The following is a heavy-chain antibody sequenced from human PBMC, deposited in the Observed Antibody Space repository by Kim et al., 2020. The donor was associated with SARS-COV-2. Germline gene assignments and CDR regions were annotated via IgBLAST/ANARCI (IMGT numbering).Heavy chain of an antibody. V-gene: IGHV4-39*01. D-gene: IGHD3-10*01. CDR2: IYYSGST. Sequence: SETLSLTCTVSGDSIRSSSYYWAWIRQPPGKGLEWIGNIYYSGSTYYNPSLKSRVTISVDTSKKQFSVKLTSVTAADTAVYYCARHSGSGSGNYFLVHYFDYWGRGTLVTVSS. CDR1: GDSIRSSSYY. J-gene: IGHJ4*02. CDR3: ARHSGSGSGNYFLVHYFDY.